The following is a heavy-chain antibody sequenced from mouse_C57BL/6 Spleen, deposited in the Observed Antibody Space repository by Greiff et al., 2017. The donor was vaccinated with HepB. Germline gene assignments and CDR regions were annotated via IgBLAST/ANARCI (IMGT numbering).Heavy chain of an antibody. D-gene: IGHD1-1*01. Sequence: QVQLQQSGAELVRPGTSVKLSCKASGYTFTSYWMHWVKQRPGQGLEWIGVIDPSDSYTNYNQKFKGKATLTVDTSSSTAYMQLSSLTSEDSAVYYCARKTRSRWYYFDYWGQGTTLTVSS. CDR3: ARKTRSRWYYFDY. CDR1: GYTFTSYW. CDR2: IDPSDSYT. V-gene: IGHV1-59*01. J-gene: IGHJ2*01.